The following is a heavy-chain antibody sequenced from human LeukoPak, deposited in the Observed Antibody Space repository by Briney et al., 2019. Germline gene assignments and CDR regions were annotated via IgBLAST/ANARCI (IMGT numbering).Heavy chain of an antibody. D-gene: IGHD3-22*01. Sequence: SETLSLTCAVSGGSISYNNWWSWVRQSPGKGLEWIGEVSHSGDTNCNPSLKSRVTTSVDTSKNQFSLKLSSVTAADTAVYYCGGSSGYGNYWGQGTLVTVSS. CDR3: GGSSGYGNY. CDR2: VSHSGDT. J-gene: IGHJ4*02. V-gene: IGHV4-4*02. CDR1: GGSISYNNW.